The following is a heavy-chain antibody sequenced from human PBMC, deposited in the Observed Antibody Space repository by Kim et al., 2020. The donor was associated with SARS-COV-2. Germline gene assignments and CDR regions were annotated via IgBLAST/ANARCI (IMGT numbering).Heavy chain of an antibody. CDR1: GGSISSSSYY. V-gene: IGHV4-39*01. CDR2: IYYSGST. D-gene: IGHD1-26*01. Sequence: SETLSLTCTVSGGSISSSSYYWGWIRQPPGKGLEWIGSIYYSGSTYYNPSLKSRVTISVDTSKNQFSLKLSSVTAADTAVYYCARQGIVAPFDYWGQGTLVTVSS. J-gene: IGHJ4*02. CDR3: ARQGIVAPFDY.